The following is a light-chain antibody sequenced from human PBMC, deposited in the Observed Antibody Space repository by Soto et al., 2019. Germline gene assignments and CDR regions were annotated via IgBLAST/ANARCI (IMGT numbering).Light chain of an antibody. CDR3: QQYETFSGT. V-gene: IGKV1-5*01. CDR1: QSVSGW. Sequence: DMRMTQSCATRSASGGDTVTGPCGASQSVSGWLAWYQQKPGEAPKLLIYDASALPGGVPSRFSGSGSGTKFSLTIASLQPDDFATYYRQQYETFSGTVGPGTKVDIK. CDR2: DAS. J-gene: IGKJ1*01.